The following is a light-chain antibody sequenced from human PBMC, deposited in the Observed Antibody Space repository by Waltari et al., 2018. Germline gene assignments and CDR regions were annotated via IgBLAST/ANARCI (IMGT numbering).Light chain of an antibody. V-gene: IGLV2-14*01. CDR2: EFS. CDR1: DSDVGAYDF. J-gene: IGLJ1*01. Sequence: QSALTQPASVSGSPGQSITISCSGTDSDVGAYDFVSWYQQHPGKAPHLIIYEFSTRPSGISNRFSASKSGNTASLTISGLQAEDEADYYCSSYTTSSAPGVFGTGTRVTVL. CDR3: SSYTTSSAPGV.